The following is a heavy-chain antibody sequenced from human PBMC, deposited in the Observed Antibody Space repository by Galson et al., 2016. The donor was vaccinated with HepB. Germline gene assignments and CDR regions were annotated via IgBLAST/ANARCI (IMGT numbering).Heavy chain of an antibody. CDR1: GHTFSGYY. D-gene: IGHD3/OR15-3a*01. CDR2: INPGSGGT. J-gene: IGHJ5*02. Sequence: SVKVSCKGSGHTFSGYYLHWVRQAPGQGPEWMGWINPGSGGTFAAQQFQGRIIMTRDTSISTMYMELTRLTKNDTAVYYCARDADRLRHNCFDPWGQGTLVTVSS. V-gene: IGHV1-2*02. CDR3: ARDADRLRHNCFDP.